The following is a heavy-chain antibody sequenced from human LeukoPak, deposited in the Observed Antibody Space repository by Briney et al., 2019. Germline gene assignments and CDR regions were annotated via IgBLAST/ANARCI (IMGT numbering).Heavy chain of an antibody. J-gene: IGHJ4*02. D-gene: IGHD6-13*01. V-gene: IGHV3-23*01. CDR1: GVTFSTYT. CDR2: ICGIVEST. Sequence: VGSLRLSCAASGVTFSTYTTSCIREAPREGLGCGSAICGIVESTYYADSVKGRFTISRDFSRNTRYFHMNIVRAQETRVYNFANSQAPSGPPDDWGQGTLVTVSS. CDR3: ANSQAPSGPPDD.